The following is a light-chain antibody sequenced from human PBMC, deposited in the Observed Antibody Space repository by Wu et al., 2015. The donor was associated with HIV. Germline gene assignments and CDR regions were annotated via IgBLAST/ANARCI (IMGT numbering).Light chain of an antibody. CDR1: QSISSW. J-gene: IGKJ1*01. CDR2: KAS. V-gene: IGKV1-5*03. Sequence: EIQMTQSPSTLSASVGDRVTITCRASQSISSWLAWYQQKPGRAPKLLIYKASILENGVPSRFSGSGSGTEFTLTVSSLQPDDFATYYCQQYNSYSWTFGQGTKVEIK. CDR3: QQYNSYSWT.